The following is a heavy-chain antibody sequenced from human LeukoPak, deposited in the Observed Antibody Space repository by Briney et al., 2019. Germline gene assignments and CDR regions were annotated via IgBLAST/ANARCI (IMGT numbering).Heavy chain of an antibody. D-gene: IGHD2-15*01. CDR2: IKHDGSEK. V-gene: IGHV3-7*01. J-gene: IGHJ4*02. Sequence: GGSLRLSCAASGFTFSSYWMNWVRQAPGKGLEWVANIKHDGSEKYYVDSVKGRFSISRDNAKNSLYLQVNSLRAEDTAVYYCATAGYCSGGSCGYWGQGSLVTVSS. CDR1: GFTFSSYW. CDR3: ATAGYCSGGSCGY.